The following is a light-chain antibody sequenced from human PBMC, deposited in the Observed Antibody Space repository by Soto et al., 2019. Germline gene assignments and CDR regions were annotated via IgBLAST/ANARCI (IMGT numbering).Light chain of an antibody. CDR3: QQYNDWPPT. J-gene: IGKJ5*01. V-gene: IGKV3-15*01. CDR2: VAS. CDR1: QSVSSY. Sequence: EIVLTQSPATLSLAPGERATLSCRASQSVSSYLAWYQQKPGQAPRLLIHVASTRATGIPVRFSGSGSGTDFTLTISSLQSEDFAVYYCQQYNDWPPTFGQGTRLEIK.